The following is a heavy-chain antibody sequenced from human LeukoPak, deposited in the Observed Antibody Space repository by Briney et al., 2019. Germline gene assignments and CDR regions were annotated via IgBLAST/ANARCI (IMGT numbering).Heavy chain of an antibody. CDR2: INPNSGGT. Sequence: ASVKVSCKASGHTFTGYYMHWVRQAPGQGLEWMGWINPNSGGTNYAQKFQGRVTMSRDTSITTAYMELSRLRSDDTAVYYCARVTLASALDAFDIWGQGTMVTVSS. CDR1: GHTFTGYY. CDR3: ARVTLASALDAFDI. J-gene: IGHJ3*02. V-gene: IGHV1-2*02. D-gene: IGHD6-6*01.